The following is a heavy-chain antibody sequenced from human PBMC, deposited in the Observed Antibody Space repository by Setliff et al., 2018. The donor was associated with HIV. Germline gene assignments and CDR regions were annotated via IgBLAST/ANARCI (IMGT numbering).Heavy chain of an antibody. J-gene: IGHJ6*02. Sequence: ASVKVSCKASGYSFINYGMSWVRQAPGQGLEWMGWISAYNGNIHYAQKLQGRLTVTTDTSTRTAYMELRSLTSDDTAVYYCARHGVATGTPPYYNFYGMDVWGQGTTVTGLL. CDR1: GYSFINYG. CDR2: ISAYNGNI. CDR3: ARHGVATGTPPYYNFYGMDV. D-gene: IGHD2-21*02. V-gene: IGHV1-18*01.